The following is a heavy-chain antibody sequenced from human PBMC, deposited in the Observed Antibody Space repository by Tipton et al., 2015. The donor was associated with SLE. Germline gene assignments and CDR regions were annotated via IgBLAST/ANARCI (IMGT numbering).Heavy chain of an antibody. CDR3: ARGVMGFWSYYYMDV. J-gene: IGHJ6*03. CDR2: IYYSGST. CDR1: GYSISSGHY. D-gene: IGHD3-3*01. Sequence: GLVKPSETLSLTCAVSGYSISSGHYWGWIRQPPGKGLEWIGSIYYSGSTYYNPSLKSRVTISVDTSKNQFSLELTSMTAADTAVYYCARGVMGFWSYYYMDVWGKGTTVTVSS. V-gene: IGHV4-38-2*01.